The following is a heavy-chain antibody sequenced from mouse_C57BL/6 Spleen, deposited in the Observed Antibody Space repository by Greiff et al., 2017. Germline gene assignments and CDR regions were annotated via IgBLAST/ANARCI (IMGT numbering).Heavy chain of an antibody. V-gene: IGHV1-81*01. CDR3: ARGVVAY. J-gene: IGHJ3*01. D-gene: IGHD1-1*02. Sequence: LQESGAELARPGASVKLSCKASGYTFTSYGISWVKQRTGQGLEWIGEIYPRSGNTYYNEKFKGKATLTADKSSSTAYMELRSLTSEDSAVYFCARGVVAYWGQGTLVTVSA. CDR1: GYTFTSYG. CDR2: IYPRSGNT.